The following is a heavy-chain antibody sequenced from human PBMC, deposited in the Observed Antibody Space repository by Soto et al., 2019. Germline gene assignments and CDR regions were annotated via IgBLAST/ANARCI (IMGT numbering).Heavy chain of an antibody. CDR1: GYTFTSYG. D-gene: IGHD3-22*01. J-gene: IGHJ4*02. CDR2: ISAYNGNI. Sequence: QVQLVQSGAEVKKPGASVKVSCKASGYTFTSYGISWVRQAPGQGLEWMGWISAYNGNINYAQKLQGRVTMTTDTSTSTAYMELRSLRSDDTAVYYCARGTSRRHDSSGYQRYYFDYWGQGTLVTVSS. V-gene: IGHV1-18*01. CDR3: ARGTSRRHDSSGYQRYYFDY.